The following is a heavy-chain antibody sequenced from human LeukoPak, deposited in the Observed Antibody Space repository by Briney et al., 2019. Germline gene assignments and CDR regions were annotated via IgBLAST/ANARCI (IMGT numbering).Heavy chain of an antibody. CDR1: GYSISSGYY. CDR3: ASLVGATVY. Sequence: SETLSLTCTVSGYSISSGYYWGWIRQPPGKGLEWIGSIYHSGSTYYNPSLKSRVTISVDTSKNQFSLKLSSVTAADTAVYYCASLVGATVYWGQGTLVTVSS. CDR2: IYHSGST. J-gene: IGHJ4*02. V-gene: IGHV4-38-2*02. D-gene: IGHD1-26*01.